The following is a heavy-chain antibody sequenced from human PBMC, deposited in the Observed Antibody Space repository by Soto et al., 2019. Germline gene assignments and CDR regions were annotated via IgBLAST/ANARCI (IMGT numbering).Heavy chain of an antibody. CDR2: ISGSGGST. CDR3: AKDPFGVVYYYMDV. Sequence: EVQMLESGGGLVQPGGSLRLSCAASGFTFSSYAMSWVRQAPGKGLEWVSAISGSGGSTYYADSVKGRFTISRDNSKNTLYLQMNSLRAEDTAVYYCAKDPFGVVYYYMDVWGKGTTVTVSS. D-gene: IGHD3-3*01. CDR1: GFTFSSYA. J-gene: IGHJ6*03. V-gene: IGHV3-23*01.